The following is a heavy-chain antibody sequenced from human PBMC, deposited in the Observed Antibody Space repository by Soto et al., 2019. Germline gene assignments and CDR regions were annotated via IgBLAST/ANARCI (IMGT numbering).Heavy chain of an antibody. CDR1: GFTFNNYA. D-gene: IGHD5-12*01. Sequence: GGSLRLSCAASGFTFNNYAMSWVRQAPGTGLEWVSGISSGGGKTYFADSVKGRFTISRDNSKNTLYLQMNSLRAEDTAVYYCAKDIDKDGYRNIPFDYWGQGTLVTVSS. J-gene: IGHJ4*02. V-gene: IGHV3-23*01. CDR2: ISSGGGKT. CDR3: AKDIDKDGYRNIPFDY.